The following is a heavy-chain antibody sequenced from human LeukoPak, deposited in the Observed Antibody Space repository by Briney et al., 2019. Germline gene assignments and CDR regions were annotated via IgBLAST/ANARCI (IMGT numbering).Heavy chain of an antibody. V-gene: IGHV1-8*01. Sequence: ASVKVSCKASGDTFATYDINWVRQATGQGLEWMGWMNFDTGNTGYAQKFQGRVTMTRDTSISTAYMEVSSLRSEDTAVYYCATAHILTGIDAFDIWGQGTMVTVSS. CDR3: ATAHILTGIDAFDI. CDR2: MNFDTGNT. CDR1: GDTFATYD. D-gene: IGHD3-9*01. J-gene: IGHJ3*02.